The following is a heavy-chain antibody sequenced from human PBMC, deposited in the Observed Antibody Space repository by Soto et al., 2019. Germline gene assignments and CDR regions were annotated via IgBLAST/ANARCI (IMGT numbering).Heavy chain of an antibody. Sequence: GASVKVSCKASGYTFTSYYMHWVRQAPGQGLEWMGIINPSGGSTSYAQKFQGRFIISRDNAENSLYLQMNSLRAEDTAVYYCVRHTCPVDCYSLGYWGLGTLVTVSS. V-gene: IGHV1-46*01. J-gene: IGHJ4*02. D-gene: IGHD2-21*02. CDR3: VRHTCPVDCYSLGY. CDR2: INPSGGST. CDR1: GYTFTSYY.